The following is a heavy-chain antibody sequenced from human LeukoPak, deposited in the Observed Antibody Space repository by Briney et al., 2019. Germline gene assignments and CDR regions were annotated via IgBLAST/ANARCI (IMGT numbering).Heavy chain of an antibody. CDR2: MNPNSGNT. CDR1: GYTFTSYD. J-gene: IGHJ5*02. D-gene: IGHD5-18*01. V-gene: IGHV1-8*01. Sequence: AASVTVPCKASGYTFTSYDINWVRQATGQGLEWMGWMNPNSGNTGYAQKFQGRVTMTRNTSISTAYMELSSLRSEDTAVYYCARRARDTALFDPWGQGTLVTVSS. CDR3: ARRARDTALFDP.